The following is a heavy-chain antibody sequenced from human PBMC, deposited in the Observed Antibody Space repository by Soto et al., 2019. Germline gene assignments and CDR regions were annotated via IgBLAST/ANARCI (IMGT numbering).Heavy chain of an antibody. J-gene: IGHJ4*02. CDR3: TTEDPGTDGRPLDY. D-gene: IGHD2-8*01. CDR2: IKSKTDGGTT. V-gene: IGHV3-15*01. CDR1: GFTFSNAW. Sequence: EVQLVESGGGLVKPGGSLRLSCAASGFTFSNAWMSWVRQAPGKGLEWVGRIKSKTDGGTTDYDAPVKGRFTISRDDSKNTLYLQMNSLKTEDTAVYYCTTEDPGTDGRPLDYWGQGTLVTVSS.